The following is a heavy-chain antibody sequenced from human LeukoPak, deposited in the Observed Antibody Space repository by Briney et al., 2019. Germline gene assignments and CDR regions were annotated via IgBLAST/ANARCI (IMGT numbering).Heavy chain of an antibody. V-gene: IGHV3-23*01. D-gene: IGHD2-15*01. CDR2: ISGSGGSS. CDR1: GFTFSSYA. J-gene: IGHJ4*02. Sequence: GGSLRLSCAASGFTFSSYAMSWVRRAPGKGLEWVSAISGSGGSSYYADSVKGRFTISRDNSKNTLYLKMNSLRAEDTAVYYCAASMGVVVVAATSFDYWGQGTLVTVSS. CDR3: AASMGVVVVAATSFDY.